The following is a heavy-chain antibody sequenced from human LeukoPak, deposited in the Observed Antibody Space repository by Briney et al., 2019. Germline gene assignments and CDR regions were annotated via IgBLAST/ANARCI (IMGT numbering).Heavy chain of an antibody. D-gene: IGHD5-18*01. J-gene: IGHJ4*02. V-gene: IGHV3-30-3*01. CDR1: GFTFSSYA. Sequence: AGGSLRLSCAASGFTFSSYAMHWVRQAPGKGLEWVAVISYDGSNKYYADSVKGRFTISRDNSKNTLYLQMNSLRAEDTAVYYCARDPRGYSYGYIDYWGQGTLVTVSS. CDR2: ISYDGSNK. CDR3: ARDPRGYSYGYIDY.